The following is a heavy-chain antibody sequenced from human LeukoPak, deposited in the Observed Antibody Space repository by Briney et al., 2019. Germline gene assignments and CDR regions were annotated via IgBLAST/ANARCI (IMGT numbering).Heavy chain of an antibody. D-gene: IGHD2-15*01. CDR1: GGSFSGYY. CDR2: INHSGST. CDR3: ARALFLGYCSGGSCYSDAFDI. J-gene: IGHJ3*02. V-gene: IGHV4-34*01. Sequence: PSETLSLTCAVYGGSFSGYYWSWIRQPPGKGLEWIGDINHSGSTNYNPSLKSRVTISVDTSKNQFSLKLSSVTAADTAVYYCARALFLGYCSGGSCYSDAFDIWGQGTMVTVSS.